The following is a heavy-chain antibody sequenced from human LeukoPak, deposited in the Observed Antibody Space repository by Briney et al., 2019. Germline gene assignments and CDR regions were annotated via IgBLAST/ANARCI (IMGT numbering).Heavy chain of an antibody. Sequence: GSLRLSCAASGFTFSSYAMSWVRQAPGKGLEWIGSIYSSGSAYFSPSLKSRVTISVDTSKNQFSLKVSSVTAADTAVYYCARLRGYSYGYCDYWGQGTLVTVSS. J-gene: IGHJ4*02. V-gene: IGHV4-39*01. CDR1: GFTFSSYA. D-gene: IGHD5-18*01. CDR2: IYSSGSA. CDR3: ARLRGYSYGYCDY.